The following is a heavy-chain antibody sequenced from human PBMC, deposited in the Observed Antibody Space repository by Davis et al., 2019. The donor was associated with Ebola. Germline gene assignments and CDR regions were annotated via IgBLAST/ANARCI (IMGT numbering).Heavy chain of an antibody. CDR3: AREMAGYSGNYWPIDY. CDR2: INPNSGGT. CDR1: GYTFTGYY. V-gene: IGHV1-2*02. Sequence: ASVKVSCKASGYTFTGYYIHWVRQAPGQGLEWMGWINPNSGGTKYAQKFQGRVTMTRDTSISTAYMQLSRLRSDDTAVYYCAREMAGYSGNYWPIDYWGQGTLVTVSS. D-gene: IGHD1-26*01. J-gene: IGHJ4*02.